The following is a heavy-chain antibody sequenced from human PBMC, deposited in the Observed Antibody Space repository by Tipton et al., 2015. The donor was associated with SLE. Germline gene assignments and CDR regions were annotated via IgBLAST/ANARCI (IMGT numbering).Heavy chain of an antibody. Sequence: TLSLTCTVSGGSISSSSYYWGWIRQPPGKGLEWIGSIYYSGSTYYNPSLKSRVTISVDTSKNQFSLKLSSVTAADTAVYYCARDSRWQWLSPNYFDYWGQGTLVTVSS. V-gene: IGHV4-39*07. CDR1: GGSISSSSYY. CDR2: IYYSGST. D-gene: IGHD6-19*01. J-gene: IGHJ4*02. CDR3: ARDSRWQWLSPNYFDY.